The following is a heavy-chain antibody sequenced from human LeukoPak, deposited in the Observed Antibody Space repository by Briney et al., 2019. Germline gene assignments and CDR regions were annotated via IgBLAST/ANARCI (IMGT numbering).Heavy chain of an antibody. Sequence: PSETLSLTCTVSGGSISSYYWSWIRQPPGKGLEWIGYIYNGVSTDYNPSLKSRVTISVDTSKNQFSLKLSSVTAADTAVYYCARGGYTLDYWGQGTLATVSS. CDR2: IYNGVST. J-gene: IGHJ4*02. CDR1: GGSISSYY. D-gene: IGHD5-12*01. V-gene: IGHV4-59*01. CDR3: ARGGYTLDY.